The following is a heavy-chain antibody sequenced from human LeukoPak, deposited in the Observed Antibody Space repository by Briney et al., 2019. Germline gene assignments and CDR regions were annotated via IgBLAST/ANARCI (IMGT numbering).Heavy chain of an antibody. CDR2: IDPSDSYT. CDR3: SSNYGSGSPYYYGMDV. J-gene: IGHJ6*04. CDR1: GYHFTSYW. Sequence: GGSLKISCKGSGYHFTSYWISWVRQMPGKGLEWMGRIDPSDSYTNYSPSFQGHVTISADKSISTAYLQWSSLKALDTAMYFCSSNYGSGSPYYYGMDVWGKGTTVTVSS. D-gene: IGHD3-10*01. V-gene: IGHV5-10-1*01.